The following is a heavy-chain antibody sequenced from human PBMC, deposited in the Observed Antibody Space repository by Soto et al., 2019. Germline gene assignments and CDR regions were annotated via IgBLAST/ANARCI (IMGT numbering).Heavy chain of an antibody. Sequence: ASVKVSCKASGGTFSSYAISWVRQAPGQGLEWMGGIIPIFGTANYAQKFQGRVTITADESTSTAYMELSSLRSEDTAVYYCARDRSPPGDYYYYGMDVWGQGTTVTVSS. CDR1: GGTFSSYA. V-gene: IGHV1-69*13. D-gene: IGHD1-26*01. J-gene: IGHJ6*02. CDR3: ARDRSPPGDYYYYGMDV. CDR2: IIPIFGTA.